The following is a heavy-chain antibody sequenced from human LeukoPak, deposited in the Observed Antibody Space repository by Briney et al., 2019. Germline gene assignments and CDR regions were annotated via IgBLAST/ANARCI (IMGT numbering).Heavy chain of an antibody. J-gene: IGHJ4*02. D-gene: IGHD3-16*01. V-gene: IGHV3-23*01. CDR3: AKVMRVYYDYVWGSSYYFDY. CDR2: ISGSGSST. Sequence: GGSLRLSCAASGFTFSSYAMSWVRQAPGKGLEWVSAISGSGSSTYYADSVKGRFTISRDNSKNTLYLQMNSLRAEDTAVYYCAKVMRVYYDYVWGSSYYFDYWGQGTLVTVSS. CDR1: GFTFSSYA.